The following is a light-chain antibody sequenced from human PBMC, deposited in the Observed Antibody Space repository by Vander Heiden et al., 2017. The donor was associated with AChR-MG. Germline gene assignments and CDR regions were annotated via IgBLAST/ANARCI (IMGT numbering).Light chain of an antibody. J-gene: IGKJ3*01. V-gene: IGKV4-1*01. CDR2: WAS. Sequence: DIVMTQSPDSLAVSLVEKVTIHCQSSQSALYSSSGKNSLAWYQQKPGQPPKLLIYWASTRESGVPDRFSGSGSGTDFTLTISSLQAEDVAIYYCHQDYSAVTFGHGTKVDI. CDR1: QSALYSSSGKNS. CDR3: HQDYSAVT.